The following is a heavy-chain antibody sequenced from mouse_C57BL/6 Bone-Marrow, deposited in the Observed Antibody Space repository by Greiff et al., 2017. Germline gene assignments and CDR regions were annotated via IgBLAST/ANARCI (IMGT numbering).Heavy chain of an antibody. CDR3: TTRSNAPY. D-gene: IGHD2-5*01. J-gene: IGHJ3*01. V-gene: IGHV14-4*01. CDR2: IDPENGDT. Sequence: VQLQQSGAELVRPGASVKLSCTASGFNIKDDYMHWVKQRPEQGLEWIGWIDPENGDTEYASKFQGKATITADTSSNTAYLQLSSLTSEYTAVYYCTTRSNAPYWGQGTLVTVSA. CDR1: GFNIKDDY.